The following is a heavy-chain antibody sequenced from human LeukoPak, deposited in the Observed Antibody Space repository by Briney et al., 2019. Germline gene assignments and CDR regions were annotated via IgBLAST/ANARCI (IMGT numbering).Heavy chain of an antibody. V-gene: IGHV4-61*02. D-gene: IGHD2-8*01. J-gene: IGHJ3*02. Sequence: PSQTLSLTCTVSGGSISSGDYYWSWTRQPAGKGLEWIGRIYSSGSTNHNPSLKSRVTISTDTSKNQFSLKLSSVTGADTAVYYCASTDTNGGAFDIWGQGTMVTVSS. CDR3: ASTDTNGGAFDI. CDR1: GGSISSGDYY. CDR2: IYSSGST.